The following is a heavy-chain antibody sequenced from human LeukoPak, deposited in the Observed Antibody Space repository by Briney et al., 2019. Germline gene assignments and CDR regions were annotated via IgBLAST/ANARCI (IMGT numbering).Heavy chain of an antibody. V-gene: IGHV1-18*01. D-gene: IGHD3-10*01. Sequence: ASVKVSCKASGYIFTNFGISWVRQARGQGLEWMGWISGYNGNTKYAQKFQGRVTMTRDTSISTAYMELSRLRSDDTAVYYCARGRGSGNYYGSGRKADWFDPWGQGTLVTVSS. J-gene: IGHJ5*02. CDR1: GYIFTNFG. CDR3: ARGRGSGNYYGSGRKADWFDP. CDR2: ISGYNGNT.